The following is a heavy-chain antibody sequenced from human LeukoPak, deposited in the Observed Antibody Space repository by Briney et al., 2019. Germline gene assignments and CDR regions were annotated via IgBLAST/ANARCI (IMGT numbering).Heavy chain of an antibody. D-gene: IGHD3-10*01. J-gene: IGHJ6*02. V-gene: IGHV4-4*07. CDR1: GGSISSYY. CDR3: SHGDYYYGMDV. Sequence: SETLSLTCTVSGGSISSYYWSWIRQPAGKGLEWIGRIYTSGSTNYNPSLKSRVTMSVDTSKNQFSLKLSSVTAADTAVYYCSHGDYYYGMDVWGQGTTVTVSS. CDR2: IYTSGST.